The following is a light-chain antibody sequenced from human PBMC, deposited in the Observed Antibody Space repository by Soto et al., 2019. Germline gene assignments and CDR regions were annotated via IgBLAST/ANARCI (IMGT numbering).Light chain of an antibody. CDR2: AAS. V-gene: IGKV1-17*03. J-gene: IGKJ1*01. Sequence: DIQITQSPSAMSASVGDGVTITCRASQGISTYLAWFQQKPGKAPKRLIYAASSFQSGVPSRFSGSGSGTEFTLTISSLQPEDFATYYCLQHNTYPRTFGQGTKVDI. CDR3: LQHNTYPRT. CDR1: QGISTY.